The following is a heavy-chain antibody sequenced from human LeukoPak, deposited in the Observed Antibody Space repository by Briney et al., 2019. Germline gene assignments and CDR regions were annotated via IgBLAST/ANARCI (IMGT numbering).Heavy chain of an antibody. Sequence: SETLSLTCAVYGGSFSGYYWSWIRQPPGKGLEWIGEINHSGSTNYNPSLKSRVTISVDTSKNQFSLKLSSVTAADTAVYYCARYQLLGYYYMDVWGKGTTVTVSS. D-gene: IGHD2-2*01. CDR3: ARYQLLGYYYMDV. J-gene: IGHJ6*03. CDR2: INHSGST. CDR1: GGSFSGYY. V-gene: IGHV4-34*01.